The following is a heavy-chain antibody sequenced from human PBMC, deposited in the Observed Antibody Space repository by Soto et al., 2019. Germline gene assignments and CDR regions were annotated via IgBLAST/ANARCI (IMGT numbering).Heavy chain of an antibody. CDR2: IYYSGTT. V-gene: IGHV4-31*03. D-gene: IGHD3-10*01. CDR1: DGSISTGGYY. CDR3: ARGAMLEGVTLYFDF. J-gene: IGHJ4*02. Sequence: SETLSLTCSVSDGSISTGGYYWSWIRQHPGTGLEWIGNIYYSGTTHYNPTLKSRITISVDTSNNQFSLRLSSVNAADTAVYYCARGAMLEGVTLYFDFWGQGAPVTVSS.